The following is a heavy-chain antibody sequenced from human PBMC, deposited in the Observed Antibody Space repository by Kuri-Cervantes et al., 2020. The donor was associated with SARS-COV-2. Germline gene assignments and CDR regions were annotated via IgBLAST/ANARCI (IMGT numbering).Heavy chain of an antibody. Sequence: ASVKVSCKASGYTFTRYGISWVRQAPGQGLEWMGWINGYNGNINYAQKYQGRVTVTTDTSTGTAYMELSSLRSEDTAVYYCAGDGVSGSRSLDFWGQGTLVTVSS. CDR1: GYTFTRYG. CDR3: AGDGVSGSRSLDF. V-gene: IGHV1-18*01. CDR2: INGYNGNI. D-gene: IGHD6-19*01. J-gene: IGHJ4*02.